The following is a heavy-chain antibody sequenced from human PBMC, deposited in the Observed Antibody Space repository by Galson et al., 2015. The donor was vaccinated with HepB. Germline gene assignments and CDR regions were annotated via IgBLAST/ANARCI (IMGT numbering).Heavy chain of an antibody. D-gene: IGHD3-22*01. CDR1: RFTFSSYD. J-gene: IGHJ4*02. CDR3: AKSGYDSSGLYQRFES. V-gene: IGHV3-23*01. Sequence: SLRLSCAASRFTFSSYDMNWVRQAPGKGLEWVSTISSNGGFIKYADSVKGRFTISRDNSKDTLFLQMNSLRAEDTARYYCAKSGYDSSGLYQRFESWGQGTLVSVSS. CDR2: ISSNGGFI.